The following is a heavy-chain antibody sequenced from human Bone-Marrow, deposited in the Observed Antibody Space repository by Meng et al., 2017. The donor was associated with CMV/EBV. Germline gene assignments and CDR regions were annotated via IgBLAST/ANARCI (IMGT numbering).Heavy chain of an antibody. D-gene: IGHD3-3*01. CDR3: ARDFRFLEWLYIDAFDI. V-gene: IGHV3-21*01. Sequence: GESLRLSCAASGFTFRSYAMNWVRQAPGKGLEWVSFISSTSSYIYYADSVKGRFTVSRDNAKKSLYLQMNSLRAEDTAVYYCARDFRFLEWLYIDAFDIWGQGTMVTVSS. CDR1: GFTFRSYA. CDR2: ISSTSSYI. J-gene: IGHJ3*02.